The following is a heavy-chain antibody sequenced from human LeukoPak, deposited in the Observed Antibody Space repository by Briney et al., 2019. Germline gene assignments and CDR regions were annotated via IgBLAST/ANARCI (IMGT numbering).Heavy chain of an antibody. V-gene: IGHV4-59*08. J-gene: IGHJ6*02. CDR1: GGSISSYY. CDR3: ARWGGLGMDV. Sequence: SETLSLTCTVSGGSISSYYWSWIRQPPGKGLEWIGYIYYSGSTNYNPSLKSRVTISVDTSKNQFSLKLSSVTAADTAVYYCARWGGLGMDVWGQGTTVTVSS. D-gene: IGHD3-16*01. CDR2: IYYSGST.